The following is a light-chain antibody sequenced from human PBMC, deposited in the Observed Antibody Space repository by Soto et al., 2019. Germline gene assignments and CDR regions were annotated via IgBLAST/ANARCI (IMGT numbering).Light chain of an antibody. CDR1: SGHNTYA. CDR2: VDTDGSH. V-gene: IGLV4-69*01. CDR3: QPGGIGIRV. Sequence: QSVLTQSPSASASPGASVKLTCTLSSGHNTYAIAWYQQQPEKGPRYLMKVDTDGSHMKADGIPDRFSGSSSGAERYLTTSSLQSEDEADYYCQPGGIGIRVFGGGTKLTVL. J-gene: IGLJ2*01.